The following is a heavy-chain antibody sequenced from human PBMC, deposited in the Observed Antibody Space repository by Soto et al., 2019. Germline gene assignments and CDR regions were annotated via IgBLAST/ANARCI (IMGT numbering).Heavy chain of an antibody. CDR3: AKDQGRYGSGTYYIADY. D-gene: IGHD3-10*01. CDR1: GFPFSHFG. CDR2: ISYDERHQ. Sequence: LVASGGGVVQPGRSLRLSCEASGFPFSHFGMHWLRQAPGKGLEWVAIISYDERHQFYADSVKGRFTISRDNSKNTLYLQMYSLSADDTAVYYCAKDQGRYGSGTYYIADYWGQGTLVTVSA. V-gene: IGHV3-30*18. J-gene: IGHJ4*02.